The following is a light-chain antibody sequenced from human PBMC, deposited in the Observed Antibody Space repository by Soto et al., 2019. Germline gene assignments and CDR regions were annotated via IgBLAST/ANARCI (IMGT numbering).Light chain of an antibody. CDR3: QQVNNYLSNT. CDR2: AAA. V-gene: IGKV1-9*01. J-gene: IGKJ5*01. Sequence: DIQLTQSPSLLSASVGDRVTITCRASQDIRNYLVWYQQKPGAAPKLLIYAAATLQNGVPSRFSGSGSGTEFTLTISSLQPEDFATYYCQQVNNYLSNTFGQGTRLEIK. CDR1: QDIRNY.